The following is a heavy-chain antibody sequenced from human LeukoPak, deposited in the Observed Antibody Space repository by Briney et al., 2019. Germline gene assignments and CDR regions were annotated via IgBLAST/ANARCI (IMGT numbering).Heavy chain of an antibody. Sequence: SQTLSLTCAVSGGSISSGGYPWSWIRQPPGKGLEWIGYIYHSGSTYYNPSLKSRVTISVDRSKNQFSLKLSSVTAADTAVYYCARGGSSVQDFDYWGQGTLVTVSS. V-gene: IGHV4-30-2*01. J-gene: IGHJ4*02. D-gene: IGHD1-26*01. CDR2: IYHSGST. CDR3: ARGGSSVQDFDY. CDR1: GGSISSGGYP.